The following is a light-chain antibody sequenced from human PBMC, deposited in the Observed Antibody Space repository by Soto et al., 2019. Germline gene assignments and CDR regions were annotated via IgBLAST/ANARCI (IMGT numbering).Light chain of an antibody. CDR3: SSYTSSSTPYVV. CDR1: SSDVGGYNY. CDR2: EVS. Sequence: QSALTQPASVSGSPGQSITISCTGTSSDVGGYNYVSWYQKHPGKAPKLMIYEVSNRPSGVSNRFSGSKSGNTASLTISGLQAEDEADYYCSSYTSSSTPYVVFGGGTKVTVL. V-gene: IGLV2-14*01. J-gene: IGLJ2*01.